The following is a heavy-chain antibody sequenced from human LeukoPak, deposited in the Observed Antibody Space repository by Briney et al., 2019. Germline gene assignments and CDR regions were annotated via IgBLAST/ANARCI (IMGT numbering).Heavy chain of an antibody. CDR3: ARTRTVNTELMRAFEI. Sequence: ASVKVSCKASGYTFTDYYIHWVRQAPGQGLEWMGQINPNTGGTDYAQRFQGRVTVTRDTSISTAYMELGSLRTDDTAIYYCARTRTVNTELMRAFEIWGQGTMVTVSS. V-gene: IGHV1-2*06. CDR1: GYTFTDYY. D-gene: IGHD4-17*01. CDR2: INPNTGGT. J-gene: IGHJ3*02.